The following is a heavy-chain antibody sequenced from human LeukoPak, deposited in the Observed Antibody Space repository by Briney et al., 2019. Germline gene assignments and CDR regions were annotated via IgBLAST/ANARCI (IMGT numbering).Heavy chain of an antibody. CDR1: VHSISTSYY. CDR3: ARQVTRQWVYFHY. V-gene: IGHV4-38-2*02. CDR2: VSRSGTT. J-gene: IGHJ4*02. D-gene: IGHD4-11*01. Sequence: PSETLSLTCTVSVHSISTSYYWGRIRQPPGTGLDWIGRVSRSGTTDYNPSLKSRLTLSLDKSKNDFSLRLSPVTAADTAVYYCARQVTRQWVYFHYWGQGTLVTVSS.